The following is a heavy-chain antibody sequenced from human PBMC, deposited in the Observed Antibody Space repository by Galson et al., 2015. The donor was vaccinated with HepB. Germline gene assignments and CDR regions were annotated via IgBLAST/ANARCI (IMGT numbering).Heavy chain of an antibody. D-gene: IGHD3-10*01. V-gene: IGHV1-3*01. CDR1: GYTFSSYS. CDR2: INAGNGNT. Sequence: SVKVSCKASGYTFSSYSMHWVRQAPGQRLEWMGWINAGNGNTKYSQKFQGRVTITRDTSATTAYMELSSLISEDTAVYYCAREKGSGSHQTPYYYYYMDVWGKGTTVTVSS. J-gene: IGHJ6*03. CDR3: AREKGSGSHQTPYYYYYMDV.